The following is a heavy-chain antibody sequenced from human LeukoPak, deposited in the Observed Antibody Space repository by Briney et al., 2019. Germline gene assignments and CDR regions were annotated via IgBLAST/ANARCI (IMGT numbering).Heavy chain of an antibody. CDR2: INPNSGGT. CDR3: ARDDTYDYDTSGYSYDGFDI. CDR1: GYIFTGYY. V-gene: IGHV1-2*02. Sequence: ASVKVSCKASGYIFTGYYMHWVRQAPGQGLEWMGWINPNSGGTNYAQKFQGRVTMTRDTSISTAYMELSRLRSDDTAVYHCARDDTYDYDTSGYSYDGFDIWGQGTMVTVSS. D-gene: IGHD3-22*01. J-gene: IGHJ3*02.